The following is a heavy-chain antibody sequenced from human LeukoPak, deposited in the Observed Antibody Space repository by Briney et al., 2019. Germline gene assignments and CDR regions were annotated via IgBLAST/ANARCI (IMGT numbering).Heavy chain of an antibody. CDR3: ARDWNSDYGGRAFDI. V-gene: IGHV4-61*02. D-gene: IGHD4-23*01. J-gene: IGHJ3*02. Sequence: SETLSLTCTVSGGSISSGSYYWSWIRQPAGKGLEWIGRIYTSGSTNYNPSLKSRVTISVDTSKNQFSLKLSSVTAADTAVYYCARDWNSDYGGRAFDIWGQGTMVTVSS. CDR2: IYTSGST. CDR1: GGSISSGSYY.